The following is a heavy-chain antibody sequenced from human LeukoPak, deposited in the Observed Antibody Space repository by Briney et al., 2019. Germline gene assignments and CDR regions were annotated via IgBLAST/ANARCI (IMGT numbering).Heavy chain of an antibody. Sequence: GGSLRLSCAASGFIFSNYALAWVRQAPGKGLEWVSSISRSGSTKYYADSVKGRFTISRDNAKNSLFLQMNSLRAEDTAVYYCARVLRYCSGGNCYSGGLGYMDVWGKGTTVTISS. CDR1: GFIFSNYA. CDR2: ISRSGSTK. J-gene: IGHJ6*03. D-gene: IGHD2-15*01. CDR3: ARVLRYCSGGNCYSGGLGYMDV. V-gene: IGHV3-11*01.